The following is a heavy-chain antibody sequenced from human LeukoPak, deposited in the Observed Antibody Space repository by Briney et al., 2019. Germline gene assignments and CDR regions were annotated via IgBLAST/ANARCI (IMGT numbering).Heavy chain of an antibody. V-gene: IGHV1-46*01. Sequence: GASVKVSCKASGYTFSSYYIHWVRQAPGQGLEWMGIINPSGGSTSNAQKLQGRVTMTTDTSTSTAYMELRSLRSDDTAVYYCARDPGLGAVAGDPFFDYWGQGTLVTVSS. J-gene: IGHJ4*02. CDR3: ARDPGLGAVAGDPFFDY. CDR1: GYTFSSYY. D-gene: IGHD6-19*01. CDR2: INPSGGST.